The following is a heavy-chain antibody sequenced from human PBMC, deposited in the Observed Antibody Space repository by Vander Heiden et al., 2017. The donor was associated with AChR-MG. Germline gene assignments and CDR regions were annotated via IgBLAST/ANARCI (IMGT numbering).Heavy chain of an antibody. CDR3: AKDHYDFWSGLIDY. CDR2: ISYDGSNK. D-gene: IGHD3-3*01. V-gene: IGHV3-30*18. Sequence: QVQLVESGGGVVQPGRSLRLSCAASGFPFGSYGMHWVRQAPGKGLEWVAVISYDGSNKYYADSVKGRFTISRDNSKNTLYLQMNSLRAEDTAVYYCAKDHYDFWSGLIDYWGQGTLVTVSS. CDR1: GFPFGSYG. J-gene: IGHJ4*02.